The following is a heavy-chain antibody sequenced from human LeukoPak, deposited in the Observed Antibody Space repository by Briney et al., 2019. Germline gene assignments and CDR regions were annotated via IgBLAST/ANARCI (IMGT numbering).Heavy chain of an antibody. CDR1: GGSISSSSYY. CDR2: IYYSGST. J-gene: IGHJ4*02. Sequence: SETLSLTCTVSGGSISSSSYYWGWIRQPPGKGLEWIGSIYYSGSTYYNPSLKSRVTISVDTSKNQFSLKLSSVTAADTAVYYCAREVSGCSSRKSCYWFFDSWGQGTLVTVSS. V-gene: IGHV4-39*07. D-gene: IGHD2-2*01. CDR3: AREVSGCSSRKSCYWFFDS.